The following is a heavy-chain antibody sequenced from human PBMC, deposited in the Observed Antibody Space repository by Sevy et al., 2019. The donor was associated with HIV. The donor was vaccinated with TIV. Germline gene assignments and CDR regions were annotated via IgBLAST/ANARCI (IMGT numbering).Heavy chain of an antibody. CDR3: ARAWDIVVVPAATGGFVGWFDP. CDR1: GGSISSYY. J-gene: IGHJ5*02. V-gene: IGHV4-59*01. Sequence: SENVSLTCTVSGGSISSYYWSWIRQPPGKGLEWIGYIYYSGSTNYNPSLKSRVTISVDTSKNQFSLKLSSVTAADTAVYYCARAWDIVVVPAATGGFVGWFDPWGQGTLVTVSS. CDR2: IYYSGST. D-gene: IGHD2-2*01.